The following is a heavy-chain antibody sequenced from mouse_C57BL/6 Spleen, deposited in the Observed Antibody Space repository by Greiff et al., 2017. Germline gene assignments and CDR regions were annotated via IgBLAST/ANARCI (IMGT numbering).Heavy chain of an antibody. D-gene: IGHD4-1*02. CDR3: ATTGTWFAY. J-gene: IGHJ3*01. Sequence: QVQLQQPGAELVKPGASVKMSCKASGYTFTSYWITWVKQRPGTGLEWIGDIYPGSGSTNYTEKFKSKATLTVDTSASTAYMQLSSRTSEDSAVYYCATTGTWFAYWGQGTLVTVSA. CDR1: GYTFTSYW. CDR2: IYPGSGST. V-gene: IGHV1-55*01.